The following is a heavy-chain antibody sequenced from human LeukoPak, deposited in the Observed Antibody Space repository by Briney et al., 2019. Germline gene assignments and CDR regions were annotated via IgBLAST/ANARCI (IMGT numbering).Heavy chain of an antibody. Sequence: SETLSLTCAVYTGSCSGYYWRWIPQPPGKGREGMGEINHSESTNDNPSLKSLVTISVDTSKNPFSLKLSPVTAADTAVYSCARGTAAKNRHFQHWGQGTLVTVSS. V-gene: IGHV4-34*01. CDR1: TGSCSGYY. J-gene: IGHJ1*01. D-gene: IGHD2-15*01. CDR3: ARGTAAKNRHFQH. CDR2: INHSEST.